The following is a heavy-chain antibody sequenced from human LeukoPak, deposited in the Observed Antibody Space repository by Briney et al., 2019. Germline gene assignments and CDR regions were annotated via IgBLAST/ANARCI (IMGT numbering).Heavy chain of an antibody. D-gene: IGHD1-1*01. Sequence: GGSLRLSCAASGFTFSDYYMSWIRQAPGKGLEWVSYIGSGDSTIYYADSVEGRFTISRDNTKNSLYLQMNSLRAEDTAVYYCARWNLVSDYWGQGTLVTVSS. CDR1: GFTFSDYY. V-gene: IGHV3-11*01. J-gene: IGHJ4*02. CDR3: ARWNLVSDY. CDR2: IGSGDSTI.